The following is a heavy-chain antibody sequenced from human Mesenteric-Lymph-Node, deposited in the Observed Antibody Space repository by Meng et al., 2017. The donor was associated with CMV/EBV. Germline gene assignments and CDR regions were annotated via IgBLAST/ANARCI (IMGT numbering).Heavy chain of an antibody. CDR2: ISYEGTVK. Sequence: GESLKISCAASGFSFSNYAMHWVRQAPGKGLEWVAVISYEGTVKYYADSVKGRFTISSDNSKNTLYLQMNSLRAEDTAVYYCAKVSLVSGVVPGYWGQGTLVTVSS. J-gene: IGHJ4*02. V-gene: IGHV3-30-3*01. CDR1: GFSFSNYA. CDR3: AKVSLVSGVVPGY. D-gene: IGHD3-22*01.